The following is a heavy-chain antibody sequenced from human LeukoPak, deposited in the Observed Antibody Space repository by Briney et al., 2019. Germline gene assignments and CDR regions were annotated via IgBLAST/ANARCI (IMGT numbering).Heavy chain of an antibody. CDR3: ASKGGGPAANFDY. J-gene: IGHJ4*02. CDR2: IYHSGST. CDR1: GYSISSGYY. Sequence: SETLSLTCTVSGYSISSGYYWGWIRHPPGKGLEWIGSIYHSGSTYYNPSLKSRVTISVDTSKNQFSLKLSSVTAADAAVYYCASKGGGPAANFDYWGQGTLVTVSS. D-gene: IGHD6-25*01. V-gene: IGHV4-38-2*02.